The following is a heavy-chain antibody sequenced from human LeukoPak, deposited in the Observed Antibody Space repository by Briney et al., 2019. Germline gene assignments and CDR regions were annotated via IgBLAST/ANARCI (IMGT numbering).Heavy chain of an antibody. J-gene: IGHJ6*02. CDR1: GFTFIDYY. CDR2: ISSSGNTI. D-gene: IGHD3-22*01. Sequence: GGSLRLSCEASGFTFIDYYMTWIRQAPGKGLEWVSYISSSGNTIYYVDSVKGRFTISRDNAKNSLYLQMNSLRADDTAVYYCARDRRPYYFDDSGPSGVWGQGTTVTVSS. CDR3: ARDRRPYYFDDSGPSGV. V-gene: IGHV3-11*01.